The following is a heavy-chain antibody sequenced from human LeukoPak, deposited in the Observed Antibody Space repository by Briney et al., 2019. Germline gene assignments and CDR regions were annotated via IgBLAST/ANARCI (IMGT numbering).Heavy chain of an antibody. CDR1: GSTVSGTY. V-gene: IGHV3-66*01. Sequence: GGSLRLSCAVSGSTVSGTYMSWVRQAPGEGLEWVSVIYSGGNTYYSDSVKGRFAISRDTSKNTLYLQMNSLRAEDTAVYYCARALYSGHADLFDSWGQGTLVTVSS. CDR3: ARALYSGHADLFDS. J-gene: IGHJ4*02. CDR2: IYSGGNT. D-gene: IGHD5-12*01.